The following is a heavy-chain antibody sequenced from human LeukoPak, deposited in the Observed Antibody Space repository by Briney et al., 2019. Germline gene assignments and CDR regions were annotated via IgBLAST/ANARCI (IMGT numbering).Heavy chain of an antibody. Sequence: GSLRLSCAASGFTFSSHAMSWVRQAPGRGLEWVSSIDISGSNAYYADSVKGRFTISRDNSRNTLYLQMDSLRAEDSAIYYCAKELRPNDYWGQGTLVTVSS. CDR3: AKELRPNDY. V-gene: IGHV3-23*01. D-gene: IGHD4-17*01. CDR2: IDISGSNA. J-gene: IGHJ4*02. CDR1: GFTFSSHA.